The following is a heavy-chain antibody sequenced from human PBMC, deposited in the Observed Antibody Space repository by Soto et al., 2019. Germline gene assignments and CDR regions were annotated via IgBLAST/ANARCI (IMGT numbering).Heavy chain of an antibody. V-gene: IGHV1-18*01. D-gene: IGHD2-2*01. Sequence: ASVKGSCKASGYTLSRYGISWVRQAPGQRVEWMGWISAYNGNANYAQKLQGRVTMTTDTSTSTAYMELRSLRSDDTAVYYCARVPLVVVPAASLFWFDPWGQGTLVTVSS. CDR3: ARVPLVVVPAASLFWFDP. J-gene: IGHJ5*02. CDR1: GYTLSRYG. CDR2: ISAYNGNA.